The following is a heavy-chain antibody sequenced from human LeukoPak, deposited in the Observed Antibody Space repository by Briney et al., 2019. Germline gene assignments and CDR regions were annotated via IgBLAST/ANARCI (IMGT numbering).Heavy chain of an antibody. CDR3: ARAGRDYGTSHYYYYYMDV. CDR2: ISAYDGDT. Sequence: ASVKDSCKASGFTFITYGFGWVRQAPGQGLEWMGWISAYDGDTKYAQNFQGRVTMTTDTSTSTAYMELRSLRSDDTALYYCARAGRDYGTSHYYYYYMDVWGKGTTVTVSS. V-gene: IGHV1-18*01. J-gene: IGHJ6*03. CDR1: GFTFITYG. D-gene: IGHD4-17*01.